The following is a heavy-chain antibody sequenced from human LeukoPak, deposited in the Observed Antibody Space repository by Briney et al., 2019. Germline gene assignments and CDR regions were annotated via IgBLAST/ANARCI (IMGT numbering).Heavy chain of an antibody. V-gene: IGHV3-9*01. D-gene: IGHD2-2*01. CDR3: ANLGSAGCRRITSCSAYMDV. Sequence: GGSLRLSCAASGITFGDYAMHWVRQAPGKGLEWVSGIDWKSGNIGYADSVKGRFTISRDNAKNSLYLQMNSLRDEDTALYYCANLGSAGCRRITSCSAYMDVWGKGTTVTVSS. CDR1: GITFGDYA. CDR2: IDWKSGNI. J-gene: IGHJ6*03.